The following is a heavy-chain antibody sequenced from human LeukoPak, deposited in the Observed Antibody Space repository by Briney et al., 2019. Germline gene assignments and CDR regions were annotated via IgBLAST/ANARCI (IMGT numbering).Heavy chain of an antibody. V-gene: IGHV1-69*05. D-gene: IGHD3-22*01. CDR2: IIPIFGTA. J-gene: IGHJ6*03. CDR1: GGTFSSYA. CDR3: ASNYYYDSSGYSPPNYYYYYMDV. Sequence: WASVKVSCKASGGTFSSYAISWVRQAPGQGLEWMGGIIPIFGTANYAQKFQGRVTITTDESTSTAYMELSSLRSEDTAVYYCASNYYYDSSGYSPPNYYYYYMDVWGKGTTVTVSS.